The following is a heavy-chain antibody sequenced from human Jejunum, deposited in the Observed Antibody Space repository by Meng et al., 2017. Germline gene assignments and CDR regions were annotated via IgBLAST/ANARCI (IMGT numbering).Heavy chain of an antibody. J-gene: IGHJ4*02. V-gene: IGHV3-74*01. CDR3: ARESKAVAAPDY. CDR1: GFTFSSYW. CDR2: INTDGSST. Sequence: GGSLRLSCAASGFTFSSYWMHWVRQAPGKGLVWVSRINTDGSSTTYADSVKGRFTISRDNAKNTLYLQMNSLRAEDTAVYYCARESKAVAAPDYWGQGTRVTVSS. D-gene: IGHD6-19*01.